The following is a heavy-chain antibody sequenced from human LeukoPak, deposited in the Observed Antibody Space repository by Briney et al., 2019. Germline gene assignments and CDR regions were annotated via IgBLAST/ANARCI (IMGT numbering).Heavy chain of an antibody. CDR3: ATLWGQQLVGHVPFDY. D-gene: IGHD6-13*01. J-gene: IGHJ4*02. Sequence: PGGSLRLSCAAPGFTFSSYAMSWVRQAPGKGLEWVSAISGSGGSTYYADSVKGRFTISRDNSKNTLYLQMNSLRAEDTAVYYCATLWGQQLVGHVPFDYWGQGTLVTVSS. CDR1: GFTFSSYA. V-gene: IGHV3-23*01. CDR2: ISGSGGST.